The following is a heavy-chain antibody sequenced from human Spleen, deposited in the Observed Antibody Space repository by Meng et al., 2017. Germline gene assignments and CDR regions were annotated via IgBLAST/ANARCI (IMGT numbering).Heavy chain of an antibody. CDR2: ISGSGDST. CDR3: AKGRGYGDL. J-gene: IGHJ5*02. Sequence: VQLVESGGGVVQPGRSLRLSCAASGFTFRSYAMCWVRQAPGKGLEWVSAISGSGDSTYYADSVKGRFTISRDNSKNTLYLQMNSLRAEDTAVYYCAKGRGYGDLWGQGTLVTVSS. V-gene: IGHV3-23*04. D-gene: IGHD6-25*01. CDR1: GFTFRSYA.